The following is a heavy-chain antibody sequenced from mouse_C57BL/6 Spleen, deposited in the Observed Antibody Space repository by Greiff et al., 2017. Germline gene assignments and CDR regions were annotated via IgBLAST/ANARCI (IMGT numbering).Heavy chain of an antibody. Sequence: VKLQQSGAELVRPGASVKLSCKASGYTFTDYYINWVKQRPGQGLEWIARIYPGSGNTYYNEKFKGKATLTAEKSSSTAYMQLSSLTSEDSAVYFCARDGSSLRDFDYWGQGTTLTVSS. V-gene: IGHV1-76*01. CDR1: GYTFTDYY. D-gene: IGHD1-1*01. CDR2: IYPGSGNT. J-gene: IGHJ2*01. CDR3: ARDGSSLRDFDY.